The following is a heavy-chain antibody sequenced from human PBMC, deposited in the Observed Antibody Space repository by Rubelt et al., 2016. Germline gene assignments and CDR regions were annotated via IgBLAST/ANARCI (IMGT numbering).Heavy chain of an antibody. CDR2: INHSGST. D-gene: IGHD2-15*01. Sequence: QVQLQDSGPGLVKPSETLSLTCTVSGGSISSYYWSWIRQPPGKGLEWIGEINHSGSTNYNPSLKSRVTISVDTSKNQFSLKLGSVTAADTAVYYCARGPTRWSTLGYYYYYYGMDVWGQGTTVTVSS. CDR3: ARGPTRWSTLGYYYYYYGMDV. J-gene: IGHJ6*02. CDR1: GGSISSYY. V-gene: IGHV4-59*12.